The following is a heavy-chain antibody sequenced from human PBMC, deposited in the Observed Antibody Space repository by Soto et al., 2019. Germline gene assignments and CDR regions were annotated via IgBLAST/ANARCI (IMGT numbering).Heavy chain of an antibody. Sequence: ASVTVSRQASGYTLTRYAIDWVRQAPGQSLEWMGWINAGNANTKYSQEFQGRVTLTRDTSASTAYMDLSSLRSEDTAVYFCGRGSTYGTYGMDVWGQGPTVTVSS. CDR1: GYTLTRYA. J-gene: IGHJ6*02. CDR2: INAGNANT. CDR3: GRGSTYGTYGMDV. D-gene: IGHD1-1*01. V-gene: IGHV1-3*01.